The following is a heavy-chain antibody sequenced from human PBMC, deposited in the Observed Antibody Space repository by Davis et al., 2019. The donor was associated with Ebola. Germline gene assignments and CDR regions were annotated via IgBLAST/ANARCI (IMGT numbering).Heavy chain of an antibody. D-gene: IGHD4-17*01. J-gene: IGHJ4*02. CDR3: TRTTGGLDY. CDR2: IRSKANSYAT. Sequence: GESLKISCAASGFTFSGSAMHWVRQASGKGLEWVGRIRSKANSYATAYAASVKGRFTISRDDSKNTAYLQMNSLKTEDTAVYYCTRTTGGLDYWGQGTLVTVSS. V-gene: IGHV3-73*01. CDR1: GFTFSGSA.